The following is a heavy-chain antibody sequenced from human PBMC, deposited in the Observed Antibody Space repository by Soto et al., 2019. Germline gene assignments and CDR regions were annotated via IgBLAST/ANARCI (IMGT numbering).Heavy chain of an antibody. D-gene: IGHD3-10*01. J-gene: IGHJ4*02. V-gene: IGHV1-69*02. CDR3: VSGGSGSYYNPSFDY. Sequence: QVQLVQSGAEVKKPGSSVKVSCKASGGTFSSYTISWVRQAPGQGLEWMGRIIPILGIANYAQKFQGRVTITADKATSTAYMELSGLRSEDTAVYYCVSGGSGSYYNPSFDYWGQGTLVTVSS. CDR1: GGTFSSYT. CDR2: IIPILGIA.